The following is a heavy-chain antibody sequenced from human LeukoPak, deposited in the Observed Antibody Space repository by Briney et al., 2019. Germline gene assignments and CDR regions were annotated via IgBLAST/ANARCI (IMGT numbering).Heavy chain of an antibody. Sequence: SETLSLTCTVSGGSISSSSYYWGWIRQPPGKGLEWIGSIYYSGSTYYNPSLKSRVAISVDTSKNQFSLKLSSVTAADTAVYFCARLQYNGGRYYFDYCGQGTLVTVSS. J-gene: IGHJ4*02. D-gene: IGHD1-1*01. CDR3: ARLQYNGGRYYFDY. V-gene: IGHV4-39*01. CDR2: IYYSGST. CDR1: GGSISSSSYY.